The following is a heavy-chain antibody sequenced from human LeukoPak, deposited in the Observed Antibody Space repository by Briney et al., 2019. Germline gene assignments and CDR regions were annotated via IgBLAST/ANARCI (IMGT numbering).Heavy chain of an antibody. CDR1: GFTFSTYW. V-gene: IGHV3-7*03. Sequence: PGGSLRLSCAASGFTFSTYWMTWVRQAPGKGLEWVANINQDGSEKYYVDSVKGRFTISRDNTKNSLYLQMNSLRAEDTAVYYCAKLAAGYNDSSGYYGYWGQGTLVTVSS. CDR3: AKLAAGYNDSSGYYGY. D-gene: IGHD3-22*01. J-gene: IGHJ4*02. CDR2: INQDGSEK.